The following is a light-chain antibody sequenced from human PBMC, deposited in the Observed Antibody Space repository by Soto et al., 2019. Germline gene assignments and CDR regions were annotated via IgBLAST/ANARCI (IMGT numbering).Light chain of an antibody. Sequence: DIQMTQCPSTLSGSVGDIRSITCRASQTISSWLALYQQKPGKAPKLLIYKASTLKSGVPSRFSGSGSGTEFTLTICSLQPDDFATYYCQQLNSYPTFGQGTGLEIK. V-gene: IGKV1-5*03. J-gene: IGKJ5*01. CDR3: QQLNSYPT. CDR1: QTISSW. CDR2: KAS.